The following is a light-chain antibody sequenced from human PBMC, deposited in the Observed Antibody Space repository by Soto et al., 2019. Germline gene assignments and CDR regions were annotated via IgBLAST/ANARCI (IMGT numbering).Light chain of an antibody. CDR3: QQTKMFPLT. Sequence: DIQMTQSPSSVSACVGDRVTITCRASQGISNYLDWYQQTAGKAPNLLIYAASTLHSGVPSRFGGSGSGTDFTLTISSLQSENFATYYCQQTKMFPLTFGGGTKVEIK. CDR1: QGISNY. CDR2: AAS. J-gene: IGKJ4*02. V-gene: IGKV1-12*02.